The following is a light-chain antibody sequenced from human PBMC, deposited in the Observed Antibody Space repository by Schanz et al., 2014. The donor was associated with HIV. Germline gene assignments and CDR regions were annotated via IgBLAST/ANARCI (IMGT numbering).Light chain of an antibody. V-gene: IGKV3-20*01. J-gene: IGKJ4*01. CDR3: QQYGSSPLT. Sequence: IVLTQSPGTLSLSPGERGTLSCRASQSISSSLLAWYQKKPGQAPTLLIYAASSRASGIPDRFSGSGSGTDFTLTITRLEPEDFAVYFCQQYGSSPLTFGGGTKVDIK. CDR1: QSISSSL. CDR2: AAS.